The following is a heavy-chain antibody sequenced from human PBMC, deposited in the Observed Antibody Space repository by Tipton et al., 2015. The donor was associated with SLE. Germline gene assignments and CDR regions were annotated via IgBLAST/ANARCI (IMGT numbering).Heavy chain of an antibody. J-gene: IGHJ3*02. Sequence: TLSLTCTVSGASVTHYYWSWIRQPPGKGLEWIGYIYDDGNTKYNPSLKSRVTLSMDTSKNHFALEMRSVIAADTAVYYCASLPVLTTQDDAFDIWGQGTLVAVSS. CDR3: ASLPVLTTQDDAFDI. CDR1: GASVTHYY. V-gene: IGHV4-59*02. CDR2: IYDDGNT. D-gene: IGHD4-17*01.